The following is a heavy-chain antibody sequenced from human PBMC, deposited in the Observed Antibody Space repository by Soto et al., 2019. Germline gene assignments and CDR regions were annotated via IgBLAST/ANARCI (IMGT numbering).Heavy chain of an antibody. J-gene: IGHJ6*02. CDR3: ARGDASVTEGYYYYGMDV. D-gene: IGHD2-21*01. Sequence: PSETLSLTCPVSGGSISSYYWSWIRQPPGNGLEWITCIHYSGSIKYNPSLKSRFTISVDTSKNQFSLKLSSVADADTAVYYCARGDASVTEGYYYYGMDVWGQGTTVTVPS. CDR1: GGSISSYY. V-gene: IGHV4-59*01. CDR2: IHYSGSI.